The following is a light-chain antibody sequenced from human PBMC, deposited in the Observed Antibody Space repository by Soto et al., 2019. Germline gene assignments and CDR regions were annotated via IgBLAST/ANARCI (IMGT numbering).Light chain of an antibody. J-gene: IGKJ1*01. CDR3: QTYDKASWT. CDR2: GAS. CDR1: RGIYTH. Sequence: DIQIAQSPSSLSASVGDRVTITCRASRGIYTHLAWYQQKPGNAPKLLIYGASTLQSGVPSRFSASGSGTDFFLPISGLQSEEVGTYFCQTYDKASWTFGPGTRV. V-gene: IGKV1-27*01.